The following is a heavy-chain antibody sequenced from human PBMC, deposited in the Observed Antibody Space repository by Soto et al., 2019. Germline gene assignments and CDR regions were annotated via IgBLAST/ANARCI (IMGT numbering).Heavy chain of an antibody. CDR3: SIDASGYYDNSGLVWFY. J-gene: IGHJ5*01. CDR2: ISAYNGDT. V-gene: IGHV1-18*01. D-gene: IGHD3-22*01. Sequence: WVQQENGKGREWVGWISAYNGDTHYAPKFQDRITLTTDTSTDTAYMELRSLRLDDTAVYYCSIDASGYYDNSGLVWFY.